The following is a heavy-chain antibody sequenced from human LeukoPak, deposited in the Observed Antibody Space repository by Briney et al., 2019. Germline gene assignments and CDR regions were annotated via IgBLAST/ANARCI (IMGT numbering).Heavy chain of an antibody. CDR2: IYYSGST. CDR3: ARVKETTVVTKTIYYYYYMDV. D-gene: IGHD4-23*01. J-gene: IGHJ6*03. V-gene: IGHV4-39*07. CDR1: GGSISSSSYY. Sequence: SETLSLTCTVSGGSISSSSYYWGWICQPPGKGLEWIGSIYYSGSTNYNPSLKSRVTISVDTSKNQFSLKLSSVTAADTAVYYCARVKETTVVTKTIYYYYYMDVWGKGTTVTVSS.